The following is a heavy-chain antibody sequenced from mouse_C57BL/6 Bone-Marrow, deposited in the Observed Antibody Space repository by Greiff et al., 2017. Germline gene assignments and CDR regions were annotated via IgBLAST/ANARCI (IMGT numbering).Heavy chain of an antibody. V-gene: IGHV1-19*01. CDR1: GYTFTDYY. D-gene: IGHD2-5*01. CDR2: INPYNGGT. Sequence: EVQGVESGPVLVKPGASVKMSCKASGYTFTDYYMNWVKQSHGKSLEWIGVINPYNGGTSYNQKFKGKDTLTVDKSSSTAYMELNSLTSEDSAVYYCAKVRAYYSNSYYFDYWGQGTTLTVSS. CDR3: AKVRAYYSNSYYFDY. J-gene: IGHJ2*01.